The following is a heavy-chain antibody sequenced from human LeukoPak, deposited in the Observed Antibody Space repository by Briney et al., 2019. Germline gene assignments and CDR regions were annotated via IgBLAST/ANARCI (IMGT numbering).Heavy chain of an antibody. CDR3: AREPQLGPLDY. J-gene: IGHJ4*02. Sequence: SETLSLTCTVSGGSISSGDYYWSWIRQPPGKGLEWIGYIYYSGSTYYNPSLKSRVTISVDTSKNQFSLKLSSVTAADTAVYYCAREPQLGPLDYWGQGTLVTVSS. D-gene: IGHD1-1*01. CDR2: IYYSGST. V-gene: IGHV4-30-4*01. CDR1: GGSISSGDYY.